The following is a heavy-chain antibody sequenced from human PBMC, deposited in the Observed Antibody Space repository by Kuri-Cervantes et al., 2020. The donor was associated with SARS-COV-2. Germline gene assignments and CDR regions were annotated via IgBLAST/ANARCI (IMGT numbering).Heavy chain of an antibody. Sequence: ASVKVSCKASGYTFTSYYMHWVRQAPGQGLEWMGIINPSGGSTSYAQKFRGRVTMTRNTSISTAYMELSSLRSEDTAVYYCARSSSGSNREDWFDPWDQGTLVPSPQ. CDR2: INPSGGST. J-gene: IGHJ5*02. V-gene: IGHV1-46*01. CDR3: ARSSSGSNREDWFDP. CDR1: GYTFTSYY. D-gene: IGHD1-26*01.